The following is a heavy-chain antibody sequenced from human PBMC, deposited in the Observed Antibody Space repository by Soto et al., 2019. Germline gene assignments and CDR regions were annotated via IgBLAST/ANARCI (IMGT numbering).Heavy chain of an antibody. CDR2: IWYDGSNK. CDR3: ARDPQIAHQWQQLVNYCYGMDV. CDR1: GFTFSSYG. D-gene: IGHD6-13*01. Sequence: QVQLVESGGGVVQPGRSLRLSCAASGFTFSSYGMHWVRQAPGKGLEWVAVIWYDGSNKYYADSVKGRFTISRDNSKNTLYLQRNSLRAEDTAVYYCARDPQIAHQWQQLVNYCYGMDVWGQGTTVTVSS. V-gene: IGHV3-33*01. J-gene: IGHJ6*02.